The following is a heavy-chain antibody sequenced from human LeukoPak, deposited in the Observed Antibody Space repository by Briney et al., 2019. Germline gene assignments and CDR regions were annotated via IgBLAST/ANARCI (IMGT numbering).Heavy chain of an antibody. CDR3: AKEIVRYCSGGSCYSGTFDY. Sequence: GGSLRLSCAASGFTFSSYGMHWVRQAPGKGLEWVAVIWYDGSNKYYADSVKGRFTISRDNSKNTLYLQMNSLRAEDTAVYYCAKEIVRYCSGGSCYSGTFDYWGQGTLVTVSS. V-gene: IGHV3-33*06. CDR2: IWYDGSNK. D-gene: IGHD2-15*01. J-gene: IGHJ4*02. CDR1: GFTFSSYG.